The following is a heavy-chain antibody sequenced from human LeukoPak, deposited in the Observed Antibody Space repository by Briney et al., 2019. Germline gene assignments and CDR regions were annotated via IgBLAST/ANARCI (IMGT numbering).Heavy chain of an antibody. V-gene: IGHV3-21*01. D-gene: IGHD2-21*02. CDR2: ISSSSSYI. CDR3: ARGLRERDPNPDY. Sequence: GGSLRLSCAASGFTFSSYSMHWVRQAPGKGLEWVSSISSSSSYIYYADSVKGRFTISRDNAKNSLYLQMNSLRAEDTAVYYCARGLRERDPNPDYWGQGTLVTVSS. CDR1: GFTFSSYS. J-gene: IGHJ4*02.